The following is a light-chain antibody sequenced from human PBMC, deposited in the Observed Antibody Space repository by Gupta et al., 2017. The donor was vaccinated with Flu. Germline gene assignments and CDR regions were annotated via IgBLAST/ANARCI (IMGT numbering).Light chain of an antibody. CDR3: QQDYNLPYT. J-gene: IGKJ2*01. V-gene: IGKV1-33*01. CDR2: DAS. Sequence: IQMTQSPSSLSASVGDRVTITCQASQDISNYLNWYQQKPGKAPKLLIYDASNLETGVPSRFSGSGSGTDFTFTISSLQAEDIATYYCQQDYNLPYTFGQGTKLEIK. CDR1: QDISNY.